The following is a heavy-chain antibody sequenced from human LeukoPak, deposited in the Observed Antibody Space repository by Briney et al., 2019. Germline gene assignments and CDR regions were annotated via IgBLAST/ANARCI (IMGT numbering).Heavy chain of an antibody. CDR3: ARANPVGATPAEPYFDY. J-gene: IGHJ4*02. D-gene: IGHD1-26*01. Sequence: GASVKVSCKASGYTFTGYYLHWVRQAPGQGLEWMGWINPNSGATNYAQKFQGRVTMTRDTSISTAYMELSRLRSDDTAAYYCARANPVGATPAEPYFDYWGQGTLVTVSS. V-gene: IGHV1-2*02. CDR1: GYTFTGYY. CDR2: INPNSGAT.